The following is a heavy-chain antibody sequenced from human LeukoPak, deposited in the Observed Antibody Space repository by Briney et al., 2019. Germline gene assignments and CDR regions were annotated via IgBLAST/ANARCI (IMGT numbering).Heavy chain of an antibody. CDR2: IYSGGST. CDR3: ARERPDCSSTSCYMNYYYYMDV. D-gene: IGHD2-2*02. Sequence: PGGSLRLSCAASGFTVSSNYMSWVRQAPGKGLEWVSVIYSGGSTYYADSVKGRFTISRDNSKNTLYLQMNSLRAEDTAVYHCARERPDCSSTSCYMNYYYYMDVWGKGTTVTISS. J-gene: IGHJ6*03. CDR1: GFTVSSNY. V-gene: IGHV3-66*01.